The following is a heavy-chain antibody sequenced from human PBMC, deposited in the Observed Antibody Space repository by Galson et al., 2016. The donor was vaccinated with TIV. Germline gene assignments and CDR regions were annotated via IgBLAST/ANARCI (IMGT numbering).Heavy chain of an antibody. Sequence: SVKVSCKASGYTITSYAMHWVRQAPGQRFEWMGWINAGTGDTKFSQKFQGRVTLTRDTSASTVYMGLSSLTSEDTAVYYCARDFGGSFSPFYGMDVWGQRTTVTVSS. CDR3: ARDFGGSFSPFYGMDV. J-gene: IGHJ6*02. D-gene: IGHD3-16*01. CDR2: INAGTGDT. V-gene: IGHV1-3*01. CDR1: GYTITSYA.